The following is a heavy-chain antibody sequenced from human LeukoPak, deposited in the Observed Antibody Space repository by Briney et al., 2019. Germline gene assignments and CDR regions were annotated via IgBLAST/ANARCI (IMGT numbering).Heavy chain of an antibody. CDR2: IYYSGST. D-gene: IGHD3-9*01. V-gene: IGHV4-59*01. Sequence: SETLSLTCTVSGGSISSYYWSWIRQPPGKGLEWIGYIYYSGSTNYNPSLKSRVTISVDTSKNQFSLKLSSVTAADTAVYYCARDEPSYDILTGYYIVRGGSYAFDIWGQGTMVTVSS. J-gene: IGHJ3*02. CDR1: GGSISSYY. CDR3: ARDEPSYDILTGYYIVRGGSYAFDI.